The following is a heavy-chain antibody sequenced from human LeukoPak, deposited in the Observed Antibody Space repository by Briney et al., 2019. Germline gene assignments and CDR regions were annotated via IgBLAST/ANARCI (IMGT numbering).Heavy chain of an antibody. J-gene: IGHJ4*02. CDR2: ISSSSSYI. Sequence: PGGSLRLSCAASGFTYSNVWMNWVRQAPGKGLEWVSSISSSSSYIYYADSVKGRFTISRDNAKKSLYLQINSLRAEDTAVYYCARDLTCDYWGQGTLVTVSS. D-gene: IGHD1-14*01. CDR1: GFTYSNVW. V-gene: IGHV3-21*01. CDR3: ARDLTCDY.